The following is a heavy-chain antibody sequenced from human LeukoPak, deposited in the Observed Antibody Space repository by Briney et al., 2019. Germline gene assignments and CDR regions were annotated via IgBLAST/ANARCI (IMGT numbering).Heavy chain of an antibody. CDR2: INPSDGST. D-gene: IGHD2-2*03. CDR3: ARDFSELWILVY. Sequence: ASVNVSCKASVYTFTSYYMHWVRQAPGQGLEWMGIINPSDGSTSYAQKVQGRVTMTSDTSTSTVYMELSSLRSEDTAVYYCARDFSELWILVYWGQGTLVTVSS. J-gene: IGHJ4*02. V-gene: IGHV1-46*01. CDR1: VYTFTSYY.